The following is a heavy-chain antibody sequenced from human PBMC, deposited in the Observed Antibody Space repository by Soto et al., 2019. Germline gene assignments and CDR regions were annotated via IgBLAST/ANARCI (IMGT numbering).Heavy chain of an antibody. J-gene: IGHJ5*02. D-gene: IGHD5-12*01. V-gene: IGHV1-46*03. CDR1: GYTFTSYY. CDR3: ARVRSGQGRVWWLPWFDP. CDR2: INPSGGST. Sequence: GASVKVSCKASGYTFTSYYMHWVRQAPGRGLEWMGIINPSGGSTSYAQKFQGRVTMTRDTSTSTVYMELSSLRSEDTAVYYCARVRSGQGRVWWLPWFDPWGQGTLVTVSS.